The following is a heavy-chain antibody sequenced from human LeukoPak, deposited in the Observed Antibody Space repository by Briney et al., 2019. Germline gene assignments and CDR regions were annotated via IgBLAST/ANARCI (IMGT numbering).Heavy chain of an antibody. D-gene: IGHD3-3*01. Sequence: GGSLRLSCAASGFTFSSYAMHWVRQAPGKGLEWVAVMSYDGSNKYYADSVKGRFTISRDNSKNTLYLQMNSLRAEDTAVYYCARDKAPATADFWSGYYTVFDYWGQGTLVTVSS. CDR2: MSYDGSNK. J-gene: IGHJ4*02. V-gene: IGHV3-30-3*01. CDR1: GFTFSSYA. CDR3: ARDKAPATADFWSGYYTVFDY.